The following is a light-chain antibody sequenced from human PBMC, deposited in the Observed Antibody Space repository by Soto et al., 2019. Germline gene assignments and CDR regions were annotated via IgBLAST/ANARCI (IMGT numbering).Light chain of an antibody. Sequence: EIVLTQSPGTLSLSPGERATLSCRASQSVSSSYLAWYQQKPGQAPRLLIYGVSSRATSIPDRFSGSGSGTDFTLTITRLEPEDFAVYYCQQHGGSPPYTFGQGTKLEIK. CDR3: QQHGGSPPYT. V-gene: IGKV3-20*01. J-gene: IGKJ2*01. CDR1: QSVSSSY. CDR2: GVS.